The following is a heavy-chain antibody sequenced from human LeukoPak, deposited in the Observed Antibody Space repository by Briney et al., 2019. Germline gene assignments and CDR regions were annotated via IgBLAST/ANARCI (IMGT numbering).Heavy chain of an antibody. D-gene: IGHD6-25*01. CDR3: AREGGDPRWLDP. V-gene: IGHV4-4*07. Sequence: SETLSLTCTVSGGSISSYYWTWIRQSAGKGLEWIGRINTSGSTNYNPSLRSRVTMSVNTSKDQFSLNLTSVTAADTAVYSCAREGGDPRWLDPWGQGALVTVSS. CDR2: INTSGST. J-gene: IGHJ5*02. CDR1: GGSISSYY.